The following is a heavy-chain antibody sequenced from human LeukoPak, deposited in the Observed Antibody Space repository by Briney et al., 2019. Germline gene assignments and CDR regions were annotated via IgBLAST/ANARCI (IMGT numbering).Heavy chain of an antibody. V-gene: IGHV3-9*01. Sequence: GGSLRLSCAASGFTFDDYAIHWVRQAPGKGLEWVSGISWNSGSLDYADSVQGRITISRDSAKNSLYLQMNSLRTEDTAFYYCAKAEGFFGGYYDHWGQGTLVTVSS. D-gene: IGHD4-23*01. CDR1: GFTFDDYA. CDR2: ISWNSGSL. CDR3: AKAEGFFGGYYDH. J-gene: IGHJ4*02.